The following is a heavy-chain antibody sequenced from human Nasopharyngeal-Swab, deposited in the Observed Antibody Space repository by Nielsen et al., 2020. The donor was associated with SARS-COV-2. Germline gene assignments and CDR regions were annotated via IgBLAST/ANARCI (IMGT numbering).Heavy chain of an antibody. J-gene: IGHJ6*02. CDR2: INHSGST. Sequence: WIRQPPGKGLEWIGEINHSGSTNYNPSLKSRVTISVDTSKNQFSLKLSSVTAADTAVYYCARGGFSQLYYYYGTDVWGQGTTVTVSS. D-gene: IGHD5-24*01. CDR3: ARGGFSQLYYYYGTDV. V-gene: IGHV4-34*01.